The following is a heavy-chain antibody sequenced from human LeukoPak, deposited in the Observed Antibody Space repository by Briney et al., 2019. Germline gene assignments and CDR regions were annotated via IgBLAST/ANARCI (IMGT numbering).Heavy chain of an antibody. CDR3: ARVRVSSGYYSDY. CDR2: ISNSGAST. D-gene: IGHD3-22*01. J-gene: IGHJ4*02. V-gene: IGHV3-23*01. CDR1: GFTFSNYA. Sequence: PGGSLRLSCAASGFTFSNYAMSWVRQAPGKGLEWVSTISNSGASTSCADSVKGRFTISRDNSKNTLYLQMNSLRAEDTAVYYCARVRVSSGYYSDYWGQGTLVTVSS.